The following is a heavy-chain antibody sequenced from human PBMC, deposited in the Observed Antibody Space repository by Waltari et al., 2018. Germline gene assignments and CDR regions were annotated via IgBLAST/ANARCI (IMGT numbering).Heavy chain of an antibody. Sequence: EVQLVESGGGLVQPGGSLRLSCAASGFTLTSYWMSWVRQAPGKGLEWVANIKEDGSEKYYVDSLKGRFTISRDNAKNSLYLQMNSLRAEDTAVYFCASSPRYALDIWGQGTMVTVSS. CDR1: GFTLTSYW. J-gene: IGHJ3*02. V-gene: IGHV3-7*01. CDR3: ASSPRYALDI. CDR2: IKEDGSEK.